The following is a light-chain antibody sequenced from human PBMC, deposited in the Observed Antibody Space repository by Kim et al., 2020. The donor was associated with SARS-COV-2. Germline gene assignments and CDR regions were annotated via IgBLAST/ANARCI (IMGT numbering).Light chain of an antibody. CDR2: WAS. CDR3: KQYYNTPWT. CDR1: QSILYSSINKNY. V-gene: IGKV4-1*01. Sequence: DIVMTQSPDSLAVSLGDRATINCKTRQSILYSSINKNYLAWYQQKPGQPPKLLIYWASTRESGVPDRFSGSGSGTDFTLTISSLQAEDVAVYYCKQYYNTPWTFGQGTKVDIK. J-gene: IGKJ1*01.